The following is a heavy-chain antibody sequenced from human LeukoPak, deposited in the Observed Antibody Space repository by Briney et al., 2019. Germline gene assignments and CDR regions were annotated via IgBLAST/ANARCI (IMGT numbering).Heavy chain of an antibody. CDR2: IIPIFGTA. D-gene: IGHD3-3*01. J-gene: IGHJ6*02. CDR3: ARMEVDYYYYGMDV. CDR1: GGTFSSYA. V-gene: IGHV1-69*01. Sequence: SVNVSCKASGGTFSSYAISWVRQAPGQGLEWMGGIIPIFGTANYAQKFQGRVTITADESTSTAYMELSSLRSEDTAVYYCARMEVDYYYYGMDVWGQGTTVTVSS.